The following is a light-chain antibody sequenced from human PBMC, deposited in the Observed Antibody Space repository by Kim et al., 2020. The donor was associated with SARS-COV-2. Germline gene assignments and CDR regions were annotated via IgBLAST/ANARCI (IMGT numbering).Light chain of an antibody. CDR2: KAS. CDR1: QYITRR. V-gene: IGKV1-5*03. J-gene: IGKJ1*01. CDR3: QQYDTYPWT. Sequence: ASVGGIVTITCRASQYITRRLAWYQQKPGKAPKVLISKASTLETGVPSTFSGSGSGTDFTLTISSLQPDDFATYYCQQYDTYPWTFGQGTKVDIK.